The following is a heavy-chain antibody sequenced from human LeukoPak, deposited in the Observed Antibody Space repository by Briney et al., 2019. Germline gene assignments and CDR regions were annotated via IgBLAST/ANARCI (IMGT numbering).Heavy chain of an antibody. CDR3: ASSSGWYNGPIDY. V-gene: IGHV4-39*07. CDR2: IYYSGST. J-gene: IGHJ4*02. CDR1: GGSISSSSYY. D-gene: IGHD6-19*01. Sequence: SETLSLTCTVSGGSISSSSYYWGWIRQPPGKGLEWIGSIYYSGSTSYNPSLKGRVTISVDTSKNQLSLKLNSVTAADTAVYFCASSSGWYNGPIDYWGRGILVTVSS.